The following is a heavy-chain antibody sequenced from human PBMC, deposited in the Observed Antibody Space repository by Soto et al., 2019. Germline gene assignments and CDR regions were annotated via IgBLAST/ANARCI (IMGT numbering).Heavy chain of an antibody. CDR3: ASSTEGGWSLYGMDV. D-gene: IGHD6-19*01. CDR2: IYYSGST. Sequence: PSETLSLTCTVSGGSISSYYWSWIRQPPGKGLEWIGYIYYSGSTNYNPSLKSRVTISVDTSKNQFSLKLSSVTAADTAVYYCASSTEGGWSLYGMDVWGQGTTVTVSS. CDR1: GGSISSYY. V-gene: IGHV4-59*01. J-gene: IGHJ6*02.